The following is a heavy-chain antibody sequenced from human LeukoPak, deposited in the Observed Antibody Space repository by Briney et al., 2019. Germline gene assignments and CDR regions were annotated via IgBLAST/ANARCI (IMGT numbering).Heavy chain of an antibody. CDR2: IYYSGST. Sequence: PSETLSLTCTVSGGSISSSSYYWGWIRQPPGKGLEWIGSIYYSGSTYYNPSLKSRVTISVDTSKNQFSLKLSSVTAADTAVYYCARDTPNHYAFDIWGQGTMVTVSS. J-gene: IGHJ3*02. D-gene: IGHD1-14*01. CDR1: GGSISSSSYY. V-gene: IGHV4-39*07. CDR3: ARDTPNHYAFDI.